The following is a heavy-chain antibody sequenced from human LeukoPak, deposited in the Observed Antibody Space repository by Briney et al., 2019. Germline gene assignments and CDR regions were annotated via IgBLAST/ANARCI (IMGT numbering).Heavy chain of an antibody. CDR2: IYYSGST. CDR3: ARQYCSGGSCYWFDP. Sequence: SETLSLTCTVSNGSISSYYWSWIRQPPGKGLEWIGYIYYSGSTNFNPSLKSRVTISVDTSKNQFSLKLGSVTAADTAVYYCARQYCSGGSCYWFDPWGQGTLVTVSS. D-gene: IGHD2-15*01. V-gene: IGHV4-59*01. CDR1: NGSISSYY. J-gene: IGHJ5*02.